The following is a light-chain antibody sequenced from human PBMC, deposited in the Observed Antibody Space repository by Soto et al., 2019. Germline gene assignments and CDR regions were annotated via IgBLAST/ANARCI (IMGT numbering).Light chain of an antibody. J-gene: IGLJ2*01. CDR3: CFSYTGVVL. CDR2: DTS. V-gene: IGLV7-46*01. CDR1: TGAVTSGHY. Sequence: QAVVTQEPSLTVSPGGTVTLTCGSSTGAVTSGHYPYWFQQKPGQAPRTLIYDTSNKHSWPPARFSGSLLGGKAALTLSGAQPEDEAEYYCCFSYTGVVLFGGGTKLTVL.